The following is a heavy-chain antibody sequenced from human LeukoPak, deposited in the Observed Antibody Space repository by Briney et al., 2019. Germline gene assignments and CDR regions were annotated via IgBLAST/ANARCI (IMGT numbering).Heavy chain of an antibody. Sequence: PSETLSLTRTVSGGSIRSGSYNWGWIRHPPGKGLEWSASIYYSGSTYYNPSLKSRLTISLDTSKNQFSLKLSSVTAADPAMYYYARDHPSGFDPWGQGTLVTVSS. CDR1: GGSIRSGSYN. CDR3: ARDHPSGFDP. CDR2: IYYSGST. V-gene: IGHV4-39*07. J-gene: IGHJ5*02.